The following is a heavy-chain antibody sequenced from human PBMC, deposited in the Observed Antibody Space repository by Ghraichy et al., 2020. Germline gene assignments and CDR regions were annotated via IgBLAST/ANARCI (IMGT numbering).Heavy chain of an antibody. V-gene: IGHV3-23*01. D-gene: IGHD5-24*01. CDR3: AKRGMGLRGPIYYYYMDV. Sequence: GGSLRLSCAVSGFTFSSYAMTWVRQAPGKGLEWVSGISGSGDTTYYADSVKGRFTISRDNSKNTLFLQMISLRAEDTAVYYCAKRGMGLRGPIYYYYMDVWGKGTTVTVSS. CDR2: ISGSGDTT. CDR1: GFTFSSYA. J-gene: IGHJ6*03.